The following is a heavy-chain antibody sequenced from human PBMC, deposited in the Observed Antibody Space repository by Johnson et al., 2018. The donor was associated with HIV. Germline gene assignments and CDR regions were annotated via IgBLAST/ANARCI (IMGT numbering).Heavy chain of an antibody. J-gene: IGHJ3*02. Sequence: VQLVESGGGVVRPGGSLRLSCAASGFTFDDYGMSWVRQVPGKGLEWVSGINWNGGSTGYADSVKGRFTISRDNAKKSLYLQMNSLRAEDTALYHCARPMESGYSRSWYAAFDSWGQGTMVTVSS. CDR3: ARPMESGYSRSWYAAFDS. CDR2: INWNGGST. D-gene: IGHD6-13*01. CDR1: GFTFDDYG. V-gene: IGHV3-20*01.